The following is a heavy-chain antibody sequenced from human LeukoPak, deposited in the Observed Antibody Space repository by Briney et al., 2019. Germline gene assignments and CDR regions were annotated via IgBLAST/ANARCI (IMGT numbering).Heavy chain of an antibody. CDR3: ARHRYYYDSSGYYWVYYFDY. Sequence: PSETLSLTCTVSGGSISSSNYYWGWIRQPPGKGLEWIGSIYYSGSTYFNPSLKSRVTISVDTSKNQFSLKLSSVTAADTAVYYCARHRYYYDSSGYYWVYYFDYWGQGTLVTVSS. CDR2: IYYSGST. CDR1: GGSISSSNYY. D-gene: IGHD3-22*01. J-gene: IGHJ4*02. V-gene: IGHV4-39*01.